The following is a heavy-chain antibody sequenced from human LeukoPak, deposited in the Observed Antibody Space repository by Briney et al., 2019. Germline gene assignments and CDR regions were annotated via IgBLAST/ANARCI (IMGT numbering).Heavy chain of an antibody. D-gene: IGHD5-12*01. V-gene: IGHV3-23*01. CDR2: ISGGNT. Sequence: GGCLRLSCAASGFTLTNYAMNWVRQTPGKGLEWVSGISGGNTYYADSVAGRFTISRDSSKNTLYLHMDFLRAEDTAVYSCAKDPPSVVANAFHIWGQGTMVTVSS. CDR3: AKDPPSVVANAFHI. J-gene: IGHJ3*02. CDR1: GFTLTNYA.